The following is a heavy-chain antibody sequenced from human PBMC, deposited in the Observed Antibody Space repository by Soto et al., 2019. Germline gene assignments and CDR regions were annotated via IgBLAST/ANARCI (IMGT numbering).Heavy chain of an antibody. CDR3: ARARLRAVYAFDI. CDR1: GGSVSSGAYY. V-gene: IGHV4-31*03. D-gene: IGHD5-12*01. J-gene: IGHJ3*02. Sequence: TLSLTCTVSGGSVSSGAYYWTWIRERPGKGLEWIGYIYYSGSTYYSPSLKSRLSISLDTSKNQFSLRLSSVTAADTAMYYCARARLRAVYAFDIWGQGTMVTVSS. CDR2: IYYSGST.